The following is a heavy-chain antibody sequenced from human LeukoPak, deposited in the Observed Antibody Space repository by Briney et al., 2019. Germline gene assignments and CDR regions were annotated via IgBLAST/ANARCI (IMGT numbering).Heavy chain of an antibody. Sequence: SETLSLTCTVSGGSISSYYRSWIRQPPGKGLEWIGYIYYSGSTNYNPSLKSRVSISVDTSKNQFSLKLSSVTAADTAIYYCTRRLYDNTNYHIDYWGQGALVTVSS. J-gene: IGHJ4*02. CDR2: IYYSGST. CDR3: TRRLYDNTNYHIDY. V-gene: IGHV4-59*08. D-gene: IGHD3-22*01. CDR1: GGSISSYY.